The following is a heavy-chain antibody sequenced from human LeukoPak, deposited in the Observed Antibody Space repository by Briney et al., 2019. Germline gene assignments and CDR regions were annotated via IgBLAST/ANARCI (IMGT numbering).Heavy chain of an antibody. Sequence: SETLSLTCTVSGDSINNYHWNWIRQPPGKGLEWIGYTYYSGSTNYNPSLESRLTISVDTSKTQFSLRLNSVTAADTAVYYCARSLYSYYYFDYWGRGALVTVSS. CDR3: ARSLYSYYYFDY. D-gene: IGHD5-18*01. V-gene: IGHV4-59*08. CDR2: TYYSGST. CDR1: GDSINNYH. J-gene: IGHJ4*02.